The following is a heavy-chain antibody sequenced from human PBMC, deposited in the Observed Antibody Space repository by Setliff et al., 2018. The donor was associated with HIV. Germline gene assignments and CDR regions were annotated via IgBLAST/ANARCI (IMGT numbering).Heavy chain of an antibody. CDR1: GYSFTTYA. CDR2: ISAYNGNT. J-gene: IGHJ3*02. CDR3: ARVPYRSAWFSGGHDAFDI. V-gene: IGHV1-18*01. Sequence: GASVKVSCKASGYSFTTYAISWVRQAPGQGLEWMGWISAYNGNTLYAQKFQGRVTMTTDTSTSTAYMDLRSLRSDDTAVYFCARVPYRSAWFSGGHDAFDIWGQGTMVTVSS. D-gene: IGHD6-19*01.